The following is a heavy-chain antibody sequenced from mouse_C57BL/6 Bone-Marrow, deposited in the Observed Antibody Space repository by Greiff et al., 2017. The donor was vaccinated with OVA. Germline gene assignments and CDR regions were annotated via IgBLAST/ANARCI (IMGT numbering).Heavy chain of an antibody. J-gene: IGHJ4*01. D-gene: IGHD2-1*01. CDR2: IDPSDSET. CDR1: GYTFTSYW. Sequence: VQLQQPGAELVRPGSSVKLSCKASGYTFTSYWMHWVKQRPIQGLEWIGNIDPSDSETHYNQKFKDKATLTVDKSSSTAYMQLSSLTAEDSAVYYCASTVYGNLYDAMDYWGQGTSVTVSS. CDR3: ASTVYGNLYDAMDY. V-gene: IGHV1-52*01.